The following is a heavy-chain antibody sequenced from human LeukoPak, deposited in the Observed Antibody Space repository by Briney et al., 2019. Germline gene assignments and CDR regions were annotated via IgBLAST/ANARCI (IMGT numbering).Heavy chain of an antibody. D-gene: IGHD7-27*01. CDR1: GGSISGYY. Sequence: SETLSLTCTVSGGSISGYYWSWIRQPAGGVLEWIGRIYSTGTTTYNASLRSRVTISVDQSKSQFSLKLTSVTAADTAVYYCARLEPANWGSGPDYCGQGTLVTVSS. CDR2: IYSTGTT. CDR3: ARLEPANWGSGPDY. J-gene: IGHJ4*02. V-gene: IGHV4-4*07.